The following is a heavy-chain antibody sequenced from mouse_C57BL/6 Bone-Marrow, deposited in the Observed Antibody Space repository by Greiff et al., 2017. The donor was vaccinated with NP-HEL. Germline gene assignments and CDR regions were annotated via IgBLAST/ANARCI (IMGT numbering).Heavy chain of an antibody. D-gene: IGHD2-1*01. CDR1: EYEFPSHD. CDR2: INSDGGST. CDR3: ARQRELPMVTTNYFDY. J-gene: IGHJ2*01. Sequence: EVQLVESGGGLVQPGESLKLSCESNEYEFPSHDMSWVRKTPEKRLELVAAINSDGGSTYYPDTMERRFIISRDNTKKTLYLQMSSLRSEDTALYYCARQRELPMVTTNYFDYWGQGTTLTVSS. V-gene: IGHV5-2*01.